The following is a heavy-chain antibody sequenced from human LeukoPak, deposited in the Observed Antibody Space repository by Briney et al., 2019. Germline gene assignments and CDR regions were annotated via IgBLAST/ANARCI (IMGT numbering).Heavy chain of an antibody. D-gene: IGHD1-7*01. Sequence: SETLSLTCTVSGGSISSYYWSWIRQPPGKGLEWIGSIYYSGSTYYNPSLKSRVTISVDTSKNQFSLKLSSVTAADTAVYYCASRWASTGTINDAFDIWGQGTMVTVSS. CDR3: ASRWASTGTINDAFDI. V-gene: IGHV4-59*05. CDR1: GGSISSYY. CDR2: IYYSGST. J-gene: IGHJ3*02.